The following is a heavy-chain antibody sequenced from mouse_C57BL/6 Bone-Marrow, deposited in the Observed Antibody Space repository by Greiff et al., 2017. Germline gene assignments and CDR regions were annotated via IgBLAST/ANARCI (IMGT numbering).Heavy chain of an antibody. V-gene: IGHV1-69*01. Sequence: QVQLQQPGAELVMPGASVKLSCKASGYTFTSYWMHWVKQRPGQGLEWIGEIDPSDSYTNYNQKFKGKSTLTVDKSSSTAYMQLSSLTSEDSAVYYCARSYYDGYPLAYWGQGTLVTVSA. CDR3: ARSYYDGYPLAY. CDR2: IDPSDSYT. CDR1: GYTFTSYW. J-gene: IGHJ3*01. D-gene: IGHD2-3*01.